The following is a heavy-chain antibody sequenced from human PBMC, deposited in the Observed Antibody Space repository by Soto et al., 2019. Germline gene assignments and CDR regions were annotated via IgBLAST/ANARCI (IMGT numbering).Heavy chain of an antibody. V-gene: IGHV3-48*01. Sequence: GGSLRLSCAASGFTFSSYSMNWVRQAPGKGLEWVSYISSSSSTIYYADSVKGRFTISRDNSKNTLYRKMNSLRAEDTAVYYCARETVVVVSGNRSFDYWGQGTLVTVSS. D-gene: IGHD3-22*01. J-gene: IGHJ4*02. CDR1: GFTFSSYS. CDR3: ARETVVVVSGNRSFDY. CDR2: ISSSSSTI.